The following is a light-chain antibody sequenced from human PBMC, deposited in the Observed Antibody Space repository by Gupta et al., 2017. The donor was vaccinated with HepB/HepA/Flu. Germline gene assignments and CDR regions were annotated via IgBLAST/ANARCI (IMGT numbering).Light chain of an antibody. Sequence: SYVLTQPPSVSVAPGKTATITCGGNNIGSKVVHWYQQRPGQAPVLVVYDDTDRPSGISERFSGSNSGNTATLTISRVEAGDEADYYCQVWDTTSDLYVSGTGTQVTVL. CDR3: QVWDTTSDLYV. CDR1: NIGSKV. V-gene: IGLV3-21*03. J-gene: IGLJ1*01. CDR2: DDT.